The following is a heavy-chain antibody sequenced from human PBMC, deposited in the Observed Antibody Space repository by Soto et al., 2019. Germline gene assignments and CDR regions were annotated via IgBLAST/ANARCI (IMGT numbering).Heavy chain of an antibody. V-gene: IGHV4-34*01. CDR3: ARGRYSSSWNGQYFDY. Sequence: SETLSLTCAVYGGSFSGYYWSWIRQPPGKGLEWIGEINHSGSTNYNPSLKSRVTISVDTSKNQFSLKLSSVTAADTAVYYCARGRYSSSWNGQYFDYWGQGTLVTVSS. CDR2: INHSGST. J-gene: IGHJ4*02. CDR1: GGSFSGYY. D-gene: IGHD6-13*01.